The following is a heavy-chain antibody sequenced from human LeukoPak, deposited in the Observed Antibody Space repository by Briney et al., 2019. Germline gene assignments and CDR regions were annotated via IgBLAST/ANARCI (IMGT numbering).Heavy chain of an antibody. CDR3: ARGRRSGSGSYYRACCFDP. CDR2: INHSGST. Sequence: SETLSLTCAVYGVSFSGYYWSWVRQPPGKGLEWVGEINHSGSTKYNPSPKNGVTISVHTSKNQVTLKLTSVTAADTAVYYCARGRRSGSGSYYRACCFDPWGQGTLVTVSS. D-gene: IGHD3-10*01. CDR1: GVSFSGYY. J-gene: IGHJ5*02. V-gene: IGHV4-34*01.